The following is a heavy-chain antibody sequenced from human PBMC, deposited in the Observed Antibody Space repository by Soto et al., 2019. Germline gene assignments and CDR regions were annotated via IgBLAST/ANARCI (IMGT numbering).Heavy chain of an antibody. CDR3: ARRAEIVATIFYYYYYMDV. Sequence: ASVKVSCKASGYTFTSYDINWVRQATRQGLEWMGWMNPNSGNTGYAQKFQGRVTMTRNTSISTAYMELSSLRSEDTAVYYCARRAEIVATIFYYYYYMDVWGKGTTVTVS. V-gene: IGHV1-8*01. J-gene: IGHJ6*03. CDR1: GYTFTSYD. D-gene: IGHD5-12*01. CDR2: MNPNSGNT.